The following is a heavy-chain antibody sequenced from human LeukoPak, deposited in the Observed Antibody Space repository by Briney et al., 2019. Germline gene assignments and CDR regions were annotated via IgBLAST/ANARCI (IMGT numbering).Heavy chain of an antibody. J-gene: IGHJ6*02. CDR1: GDSISSYY. CDR3: AFDSSGSSYYGMDV. CDR2: IYYSGST. V-gene: IGHV4-59*01. Sequence: SETLSLTCTVSGDSISSYYWSWLRQPPGKGLEWLGYIYYSGSTNYNPSLKSRVTISVDTSKNQFSLKLSSVTAADTAVYYCAFDSSGSSYYGMDVWGQGTTVTVSS. D-gene: IGHD6-19*01.